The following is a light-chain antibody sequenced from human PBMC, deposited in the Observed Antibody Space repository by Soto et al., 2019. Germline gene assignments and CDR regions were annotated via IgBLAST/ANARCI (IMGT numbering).Light chain of an antibody. V-gene: IGKV1-17*01. CDR3: LQHNNYPLT. Sequence: DIQMTQSPSSLSTSGGDRVTITCRASQGITTDLGWFQQKPGKAPRRLIYAASTVQSGVPSRFSGSGSGTEFTLTISSLQPEDFATYYCLQHNNYPLTFGGGTKVEIK. CDR1: QGITTD. CDR2: AAS. J-gene: IGKJ4*01.